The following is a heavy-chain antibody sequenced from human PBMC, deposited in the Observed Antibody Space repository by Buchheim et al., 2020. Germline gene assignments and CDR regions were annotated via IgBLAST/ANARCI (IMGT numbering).Heavy chain of an antibody. CDR2: ISYDGSNK. Sequence: QVQLVESGGGVVQPGRSLRLSCAASGFTFSSYGMHWVRQAPGKGLEWVAVISYDGSNKYYADSVKGRFTISRDNSKNTLYLQMNSLRAEDTAVYYCAKEDMITFGGVIHGGYFDYWGQGTL. V-gene: IGHV3-30*18. J-gene: IGHJ4*02. D-gene: IGHD3-16*02. CDR3: AKEDMITFGGVIHGGYFDY. CDR1: GFTFSSYG.